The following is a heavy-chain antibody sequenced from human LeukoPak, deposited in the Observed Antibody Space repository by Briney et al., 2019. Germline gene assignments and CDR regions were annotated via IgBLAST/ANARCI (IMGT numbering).Heavy chain of an antibody. D-gene: IGHD6-19*01. CDR2: ISSSGTII. CDR3: ASSWFAVAGPEY. CDR1: GFTFSSYE. J-gene: IGHJ4*02. Sequence: GGSLRLSCAASGFTFSSYELNWVRQAPGKGLEWLAYISSSGTIIYYADSVKGRFTISRDNAKNSVYLQMNSLRAEDTAVYYCASSWFAVAGPEYWGQGTLVTVSS. V-gene: IGHV3-48*03.